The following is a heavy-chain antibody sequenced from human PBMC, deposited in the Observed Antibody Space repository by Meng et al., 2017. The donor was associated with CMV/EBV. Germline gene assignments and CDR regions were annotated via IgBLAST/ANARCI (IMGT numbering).Heavy chain of an antibody. CDR3: ARAPAAYYYYYYMDV. Sequence: VHRQESGPGPVKPSETLSLPCTVSGGSISSYYWSWIRQPAGKGLEWIGRIYTSGSTNYNPSLKSRVTMSVDTSKNQFSLKLSSVTAADTAVYYCARAPAAYYYYYYMDVWGKGTTVTVSS. D-gene: IGHD2-2*01. CDR1: GGSISSYY. CDR2: IYTSGST. V-gene: IGHV4-4*07. J-gene: IGHJ6*03.